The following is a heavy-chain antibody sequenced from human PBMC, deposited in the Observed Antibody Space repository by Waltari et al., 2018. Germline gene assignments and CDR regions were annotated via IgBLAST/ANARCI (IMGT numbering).Heavy chain of an antibody. D-gene: IGHD2-2*01. CDR2: FDPEDGET. CDR3: ATPSEYCSSTSCYNFDY. J-gene: IGHJ4*02. V-gene: IGHV1-24*01. Sequence: QVQLVQSGAEVKKPGASVKVSCKVSGYTLTELSMHWVRQAPGKGLEWMGGFDPEDGETIYAQKVQGRVTMTEDTSTDTAYMELSSLRSEDTAVYYCATPSEYCSSTSCYNFDYWGQGTLVTVSS. CDR1: GYTLTELS.